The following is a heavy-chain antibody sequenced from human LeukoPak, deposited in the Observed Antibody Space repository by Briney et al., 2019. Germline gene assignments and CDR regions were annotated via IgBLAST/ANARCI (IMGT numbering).Heavy chain of an antibody. CDR2: FFYSGST. Sequence: PSETLSLTCTVSGDSISSSSHYWGWIRQPPGKGLEWITSFFYSGSTYYNPSLRSRVTISVDTSKNQFSLKLRSVTAADTAVYYCARDIRYYYDSSGYYPLGYWGQGTLVTVSS. J-gene: IGHJ4*02. CDR1: GDSISSSSHY. V-gene: IGHV4-39*07. D-gene: IGHD3-22*01. CDR3: ARDIRYYYDSSGYYPLGY.